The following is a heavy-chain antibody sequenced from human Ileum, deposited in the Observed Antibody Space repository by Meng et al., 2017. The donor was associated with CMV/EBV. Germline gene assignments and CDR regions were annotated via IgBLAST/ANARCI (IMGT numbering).Heavy chain of an antibody. CDR3: AREGGGWYFDS. CDR2: IYYSGST. Sequence: QVQLTESGPGLVKPSQTLSLTCTVSGDSLSTGDYYWSWIRQPPGKGPEWIGYIYYSGSTLYNPSLKSPVTISLDKSKNQFSLRLRSVTAADTAVYFCAREGGGWYFDSWGQGTLVTVSS. J-gene: IGHJ4*02. V-gene: IGHV4-30-4*01. D-gene: IGHD6-19*01. CDR1: GDSLSTGDYY.